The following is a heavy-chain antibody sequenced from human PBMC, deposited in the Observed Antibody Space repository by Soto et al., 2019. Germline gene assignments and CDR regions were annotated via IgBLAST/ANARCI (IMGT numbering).Heavy chain of an antibody. CDR1: GFTFSSYA. V-gene: IGHV3-23*01. CDR2: ISGSGGST. J-gene: IGHJ4*02. Sequence: GGSLRLSCAASGFTFSSYAMSWVRQAPGKGLEWVSAISGSGGSTYYADSVKGRFTISRDKSKNTLYLQMNSLRAEDTAVYYCAKETYYYDSSGYYPFDYWGQGTLVTVSS. D-gene: IGHD3-22*01. CDR3: AKETYYYDSSGYYPFDY.